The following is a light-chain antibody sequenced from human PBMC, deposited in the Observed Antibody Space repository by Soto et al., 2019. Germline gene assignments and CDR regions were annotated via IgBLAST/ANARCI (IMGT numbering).Light chain of an antibody. CDR3: QQYHDWPLT. Sequence: EIVMTQSPATLSVSPGERATLSSRASQSVSSNFAWYQQRPAQAPRLLIYDVSTRATGVPTRFSGSGSGTEFTLTISSLQSEDFAVYYCQQYHDWPLTFGGGTRVEIK. J-gene: IGKJ4*01. CDR1: QSVSSN. V-gene: IGKV3D-15*01. CDR2: DVS.